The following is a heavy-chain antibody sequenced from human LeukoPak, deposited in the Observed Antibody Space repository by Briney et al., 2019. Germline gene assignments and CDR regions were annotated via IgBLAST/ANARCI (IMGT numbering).Heavy chain of an antibody. CDR1: GGSISSGSYY. Sequence: SETLSLTCTVSGGSISSGSYYWSWIRQPAGKGLEWIGRIYTSGSTNYNPSLKSRVTISVDTSKNQFSLKLSSVTAADTAVYYCAGAAAGIGGAADYWGKGPLVTVSS. CDR2: IYTSGST. J-gene: IGHJ4*02. V-gene: IGHV4-61*02. CDR3: AGAAAGIGGAADY. D-gene: IGHD1-26*01.